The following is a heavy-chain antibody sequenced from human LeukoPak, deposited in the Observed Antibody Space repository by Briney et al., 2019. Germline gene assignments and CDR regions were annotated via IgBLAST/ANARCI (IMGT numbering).Heavy chain of an antibody. CDR3: ARGLGMATSDY. CDR1: GGSISSYY. V-gene: IGHV4-59*01. J-gene: IGHJ4*02. D-gene: IGHD5-24*01. CDR2: IYYSGST. Sequence: PSETLSLTCTVSGGSISSYYWSWIRQPPGKGLEWIGYIYYSGSTNYNPSLKSRVTISVDTSKNQFSLKLSSVIAADTAVYYCARGLGMATSDYWGQGTLVTVSS.